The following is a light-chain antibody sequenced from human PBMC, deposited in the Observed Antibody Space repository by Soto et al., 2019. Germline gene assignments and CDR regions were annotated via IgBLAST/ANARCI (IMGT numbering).Light chain of an antibody. CDR2: EVS. CDR1: QSLLLGDGKTY. Sequence: DVVMTQTPLSLSVTPGQPASISCKSTQSLLLGDGKTYLYWYLQKSGQPPQLLIYEVSNRFSGVQDRVSGSGSGTDVTLKISRVQAEEVGVYYCMQGGQIPITFGQGTRLETK. V-gene: IGKV2D-29*01. J-gene: IGKJ5*01. CDR3: MQGGQIPIT.